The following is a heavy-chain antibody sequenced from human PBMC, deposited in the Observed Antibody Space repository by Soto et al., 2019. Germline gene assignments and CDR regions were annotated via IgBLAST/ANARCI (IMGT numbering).Heavy chain of an antibody. D-gene: IGHD3-10*01. CDR3: AKGFYYFGSGSYYTLDS. CDR2: IGSSGGIT. V-gene: IGHV3-23*01. J-gene: IGHJ4*02. CDR1: GFTFSSYA. Sequence: GGSLRLSCAASGFTFSSYAMTWVRQAPGKGLDWVSGIGSSGGITYYVDSVKGRFTVSRDNSKNTLYLQMDSLRAEDTAVYYCAKGFYYFGSGSYYTLDSWGQGTLVTVSS.